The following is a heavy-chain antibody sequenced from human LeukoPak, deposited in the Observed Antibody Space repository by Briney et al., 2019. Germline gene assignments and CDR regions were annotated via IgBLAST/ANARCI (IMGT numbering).Heavy chain of an antibody. Sequence: PSETLSLTCAVSGGSISSSNWWSWVRQPLGKGLEWIREIYHSGSTNYNPSPKSRVTISVDKSKNQFSLKLSSVTAADTAVYYCARYKVAAAGYYFDYWGQGTLVTVSS. CDR3: ARYKVAAAGYYFDY. CDR1: GGSISSSNW. V-gene: IGHV4-4*02. CDR2: IYHSGST. D-gene: IGHD6-13*01. J-gene: IGHJ4*02.